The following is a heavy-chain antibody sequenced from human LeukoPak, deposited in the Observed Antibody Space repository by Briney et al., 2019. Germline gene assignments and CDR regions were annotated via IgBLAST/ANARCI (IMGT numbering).Heavy chain of an antibody. CDR2: ISYDGSNK. Sequence: GGSLRLSCAASGFTFSSYAMHWVRQAPGRGLEWVAVISYDGSNKYYADSVKGRFTISRDNSKNTLYLQMNSLRAEDTAVYYCARDINRAAAGTAAYWGQGTLVTVSS. J-gene: IGHJ4*02. D-gene: IGHD6-13*01. CDR1: GFTFSSYA. CDR3: ARDINRAAAGTAAY. V-gene: IGHV3-30-3*01.